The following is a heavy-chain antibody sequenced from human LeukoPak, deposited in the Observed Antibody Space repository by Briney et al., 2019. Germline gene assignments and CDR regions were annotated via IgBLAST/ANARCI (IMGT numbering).Heavy chain of an antibody. J-gene: IGHJ3*02. D-gene: IGHD1-20*01. CDR2: ISYDGSNK. Sequence: GGSLRLSCAASGFTFSSYGMHWVRQAPGKGLEWVAVISYDGSNKYYADSVRGRFTISRDNSKNTLYLQMNSLRAEDTAVYYCAKALGIGAFDIWGQGTMVTVSS. CDR1: GFTFSSYG. CDR3: AKALGIGAFDI. V-gene: IGHV3-30*18.